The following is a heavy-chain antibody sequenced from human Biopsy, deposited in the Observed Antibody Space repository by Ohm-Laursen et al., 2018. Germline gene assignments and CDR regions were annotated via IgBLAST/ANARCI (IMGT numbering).Heavy chain of an antibody. D-gene: IGHD1-14*01. V-gene: IGHV3-NL1*01. Sequence: SLRLSCSASGFSFSSYGMHWVRQAPGKGLEWVAHIDVSDYNTYYADSVRGRFTISRDNSKQMVHLEINSLTADDTAVYYCVKQWGGYNFDSWGQGTTVTVSS. CDR1: GFSFSSYG. CDR3: VKQWGGYNFDS. CDR2: IDVSDYNT. J-gene: IGHJ5*01.